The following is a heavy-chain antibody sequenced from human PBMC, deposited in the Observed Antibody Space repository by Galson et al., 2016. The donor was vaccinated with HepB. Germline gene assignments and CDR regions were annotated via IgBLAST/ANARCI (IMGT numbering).Heavy chain of an antibody. V-gene: IGHV3-23*01. CDR1: GFTFGTYA. J-gene: IGHJ5*02. CDR3: AKDHSGYMSS. Sequence: SLRLSCAASGFTFGTYAMNWVRQAPGKGLEWVSAISDNGGATYYTDSVKGRFTISRDNSKNTLYLQMNSLRAEDTAVYYCAKDHSGYMSSWGQGILVTASS. D-gene: IGHD5-12*01. CDR2: ISDNGGAT.